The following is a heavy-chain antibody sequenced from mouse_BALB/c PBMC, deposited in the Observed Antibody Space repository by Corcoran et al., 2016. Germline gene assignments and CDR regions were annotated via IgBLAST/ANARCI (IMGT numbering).Heavy chain of an antibody. CDR1: GYTFTNYW. CDR2: IYPGGGYT. CDR3: ARYDYDGPWFAY. Sequence: QVQLQQSGAELVRPGTSVKISCKASGYTFTNYWLGWVKQRPGHGPEWIGDIYPGGGYTNYNEKFKGKATLTADTSSSTAYMQLSSLTSEDSAVYFCARYDYDGPWFAYWGQGTLVTVSA. J-gene: IGHJ3*01. D-gene: IGHD2-4*01. V-gene: IGHV1-63*02.